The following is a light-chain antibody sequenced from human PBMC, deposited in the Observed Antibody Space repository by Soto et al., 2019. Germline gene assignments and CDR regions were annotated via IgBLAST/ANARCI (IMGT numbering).Light chain of an antibody. CDR2: LEGSGSY. J-gene: IGLJ2*01. Sequence: QLVLTQSSSASASLGSSVKLTCTLSSGHSSYIIAWHQQQPGKAPRYLMKLEGSGSYNKGSGVPDRFSGSSSGAARYLTISNLQFEDEADYYCETWDSNTRVFGGGTKLTV. CDR3: ETWDSNTRV. V-gene: IGLV4-60*02. CDR1: SGHSSYI.